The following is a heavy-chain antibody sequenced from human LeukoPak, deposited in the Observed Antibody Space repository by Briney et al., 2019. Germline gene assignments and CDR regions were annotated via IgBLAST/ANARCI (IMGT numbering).Heavy chain of an antibody. CDR3: ARSSIAVAGNYFDY. CDR1: GGSISSGGYY. J-gene: IGHJ4*02. D-gene: IGHD6-19*01. Sequence: SGTLSLTCAVSGGSISSGGYYWSWTRQHPGKGLEWIGYIYYSGSTYYNPSLKSRVTISVDTSKNQFSLKLSSVTAADTAVYYCARSSIAVAGNYFDYWGQGTLVTVSS. CDR2: IYYSGST. V-gene: IGHV4-31*11.